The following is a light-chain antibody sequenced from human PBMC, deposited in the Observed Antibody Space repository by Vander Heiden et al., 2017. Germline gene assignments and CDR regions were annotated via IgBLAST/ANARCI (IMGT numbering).Light chain of an antibody. CDR3: ASWDDSLYGVV. J-gene: IGLJ2*01. CDR2: KDD. Sequence: QPVLAQPPSASAIPGQRVTISCSGSKSNIGSNTINWYQQLPGRTPKVLINKDDERPSGVPDRFSGSKSGTSGSLAISGLQPEDEAYYYCASWDDSLYGVVFGGGTKLTVL. V-gene: IGLV1-44*01. CDR1: KSNIGSNT.